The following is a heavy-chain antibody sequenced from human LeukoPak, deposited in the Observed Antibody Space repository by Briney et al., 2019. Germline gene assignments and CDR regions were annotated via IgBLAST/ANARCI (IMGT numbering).Heavy chain of an antibody. V-gene: IGHV4-61*02. J-gene: IGHJ4*02. CDR2: TYTSGST. D-gene: IGHD4-17*01. CDR1: GGSISSGSYY. Sequence: PSETLSLTCTVSGGSISSGSYYWSWLRQPAGKGLEWIGRTYTSGSTNYNPSLKRRVTISVDTSKTQFSLKLSSVTAADTAVYYCARDLGYGEFDYWGQGTLVTVSS. CDR3: ARDLGYGEFDY.